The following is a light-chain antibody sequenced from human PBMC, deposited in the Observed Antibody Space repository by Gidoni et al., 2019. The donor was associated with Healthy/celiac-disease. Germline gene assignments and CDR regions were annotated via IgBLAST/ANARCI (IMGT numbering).Light chain of an antibody. CDR3: QQRSNWPPLYT. J-gene: IGKJ2*01. CDR1: QSVSSY. Sequence: EIVLPQSPATLSLSPGERATLSCRASQSVSSYLAWYHQKPGQAPRLLIYDASNRATGIPARFSGSGSGTDFTLTISSLEPEDFAVYYCQQRSNWPPLYTFXQXTKLXIK. CDR2: DAS. V-gene: IGKV3-11*01.